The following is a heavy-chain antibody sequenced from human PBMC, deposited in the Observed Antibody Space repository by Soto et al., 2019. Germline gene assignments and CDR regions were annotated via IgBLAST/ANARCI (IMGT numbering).Heavy chain of an antibody. CDR3: ARDGSGYSTD. Sequence: EVQLVESGGGLVQPGGSLRLSCVASGFTFRNYWMSWLRQAPGKGLEWVANTNQDGRERYSVDSVKGRFNISRDNAKNTMHLQMNSLRAEDTAVYYCARDGSGYSTDWGQGTLVTVSS. D-gene: IGHD5-18*01. CDR1: GFTFRNYW. J-gene: IGHJ4*02. CDR2: TNQDGRER. V-gene: IGHV3-7*01.